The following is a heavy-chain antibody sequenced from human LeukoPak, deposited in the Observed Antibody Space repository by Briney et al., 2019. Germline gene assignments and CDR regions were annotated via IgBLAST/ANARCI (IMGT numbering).Heavy chain of an antibody. CDR2: FSGSGAGT. CDR1: GFTFSSYA. Sequence: PGGSLRLSCAASGFTFSSYAMGWVRQAPGKGLEWVSAFSGSGAGTYSADSVKGRFTVSRDNSKNTLYLQMNNLRAEDTAVYYCATQYGSSWRDYFDYWGQGTLVTVSS. D-gene: IGHD6-13*01. CDR3: ATQYGSSWRDYFDY. J-gene: IGHJ4*02. V-gene: IGHV3-23*01.